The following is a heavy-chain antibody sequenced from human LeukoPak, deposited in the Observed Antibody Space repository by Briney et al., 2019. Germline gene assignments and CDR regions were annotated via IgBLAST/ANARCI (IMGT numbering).Heavy chain of an antibody. CDR1: GGSFSGYY. D-gene: IGHD6-19*01. J-gene: IGHJ6*02. V-gene: IGHV4-34*01. Sequence: SETLSLTCAVYGGSFSGYYWSWIRQPPGKGLEWIGEINHSGSTNYNPSLKSRVTISVDTSKNQFSLSLISVTAADTALYYCARLFSRGWPYYCGLGAWGQGTTVTVSS. CDR2: INHSGST. CDR3: ARLFSRGWPYYCGLGA.